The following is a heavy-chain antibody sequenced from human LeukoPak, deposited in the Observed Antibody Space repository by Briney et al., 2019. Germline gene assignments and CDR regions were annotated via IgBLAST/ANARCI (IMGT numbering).Heavy chain of an antibody. CDR1: GGSISSYY. CDR3: ARGKQQLSLDAFDI. Sequence: SETLSLTCTVSGGSISSYYWNWIRQPPGKGLEWIGYIYYSGSTKYNPSLKSRVTISVDTSKNQFSLKLSSVTAADTAVYYCARGKQQLSLDAFDIWGQGTMVTVSS. V-gene: IGHV4-59*01. J-gene: IGHJ3*02. D-gene: IGHD6-13*01. CDR2: IYYSGST.